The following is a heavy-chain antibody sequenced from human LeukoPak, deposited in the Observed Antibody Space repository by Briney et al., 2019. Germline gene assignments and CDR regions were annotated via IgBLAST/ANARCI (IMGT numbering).Heavy chain of an antibody. CDR1: GYTFTSYG. Sequence: ASVKVSCKASGYTFTSYGISWVRQAPGQGLEWMGWISAYNGNTNYAQKLQGRVTMTTDTSTSTAYMELRSLRSDDTAVYYCARDPDYYGSGSYYTARDNWFDPWGQGTLVTVSS. CDR2: ISAYNGNT. D-gene: IGHD3-10*01. J-gene: IGHJ5*02. V-gene: IGHV1-18*01. CDR3: ARDPDYYGSGSYYTARDNWFDP.